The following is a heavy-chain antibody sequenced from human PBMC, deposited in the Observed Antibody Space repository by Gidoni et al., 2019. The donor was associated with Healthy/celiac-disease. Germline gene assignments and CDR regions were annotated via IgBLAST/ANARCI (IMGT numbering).Heavy chain of an antibody. V-gene: IGHV3-53*04. D-gene: IGHD3-22*01. CDR3: ARASGYYYDSSGPESLDS. Sequence: EVQLVESGGGLVQPGGSLRLSCAASGFTVSSNYMSWVRPAPGKGLEWVSTLYSTSSRYYTDSVKGRFTISRDNSKNTLFLQMNSLRAEDTAVYYCARASGYYYDSSGPESLDSWGQGTLVTVSS. J-gene: IGHJ4*02. CDR1: GFTVSSNY. CDR2: LYSTSSR.